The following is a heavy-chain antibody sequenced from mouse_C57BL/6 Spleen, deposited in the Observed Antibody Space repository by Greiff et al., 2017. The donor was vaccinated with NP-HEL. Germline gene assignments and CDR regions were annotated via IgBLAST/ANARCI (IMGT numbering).Heavy chain of an antibody. J-gene: IGHJ2*01. CDR1: GYTFTSYW. CDR3: ARSGYDYDPYYFDY. CDR2: IDPSDSET. V-gene: IGHV1-52*01. Sequence: VQLQQPGAELVRPGSSVKLSCKASGYTFTSYWMHWVKQRPIQGLEWIGNIDPSDSETHYNQKFKDKATLTVDKSSSTAYMQLSSLTSEDSAVYYCARSGYDYDPYYFDYWGQGTTLTVSS. D-gene: IGHD2-4*01.